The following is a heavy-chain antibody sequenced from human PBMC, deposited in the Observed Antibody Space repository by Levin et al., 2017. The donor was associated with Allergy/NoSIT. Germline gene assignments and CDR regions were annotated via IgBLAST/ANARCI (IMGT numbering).Heavy chain of an antibody. V-gene: IGHV3-72*01. J-gene: IGHJ3*02. D-gene: IGHD2-21*01. CDR3: AKLCVPHIPPFDAFDI. Sequence: GGSLRLSCAVSGFTFSDHYMDWVRQAPGKGLEWVGRTRNKANSYTTEYAASVKGRFTISRDDSENSLYLQMNSLRAEDTAVYYCAKLCVPHIPPFDAFDIWGQGTMVTVSS. CDR1: GFTFSDHY. CDR2: TRNKANSYTT.